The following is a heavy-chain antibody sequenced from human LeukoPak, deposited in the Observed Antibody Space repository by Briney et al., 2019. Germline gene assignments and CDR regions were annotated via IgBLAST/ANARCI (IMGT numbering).Heavy chain of an antibody. CDR2: ISGSGGST. CDR3: AKDKGLAAAGYFDY. J-gene: IGHJ4*02. D-gene: IGHD6-13*01. Sequence: PGGSLRLSCAASGFTFSSYAMSWVRQAPGKGLEWVSAISGSGGSTYYADSVKGRFTISRDNSKNTLFLQMNNLRAEDTAVYYCAKDKGLAAAGYFDYWGQGTLVTVSS. CDR1: GFTFSSYA. V-gene: IGHV3-23*01.